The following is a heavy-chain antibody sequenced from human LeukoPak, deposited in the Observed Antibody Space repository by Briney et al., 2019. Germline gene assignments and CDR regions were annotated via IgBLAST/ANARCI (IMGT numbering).Heavy chain of an antibody. J-gene: IGHJ4*02. CDR1: GFTFSSYA. CDR3: AKGVIVGATKGDY. V-gene: IGHV3-23*01. D-gene: IGHD1-26*01. Sequence: GGSLSLSVPASGFTFSSYAMSGVPQPPGKGRGGVSAISGSGGSTYYADSVKGRFTISRDNSKNTLYLQMNSLRAEDTAVYYRAKGVIVGATKGDYWGQGTLVTVSS. CDR2: ISGSGGST.